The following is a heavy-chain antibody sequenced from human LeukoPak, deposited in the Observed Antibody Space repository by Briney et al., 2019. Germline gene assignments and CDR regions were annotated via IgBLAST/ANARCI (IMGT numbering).Heavy chain of an antibody. Sequence: GASVKVSCKASGGTFSSYAISWVRQAPGQGLEWMGRIIPILGIANYAQKFQGRVTITADKSTSTAYMELSSLRSEDTAVYYCARDGALHSVGSSRDDYWGQGTLVTVSS. CDR1: GGTFSSYA. D-gene: IGHD6-6*01. CDR2: IIPILGIA. J-gene: IGHJ4*02. CDR3: ARDGALHSVGSSRDDY. V-gene: IGHV1-69*04.